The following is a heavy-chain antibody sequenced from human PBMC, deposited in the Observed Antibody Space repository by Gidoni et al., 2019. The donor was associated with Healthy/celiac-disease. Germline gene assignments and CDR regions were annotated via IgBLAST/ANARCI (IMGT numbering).Heavy chain of an antibody. CDR3: ARGVHYYDSSGYGR. Sequence: QVQLVESGGGVVQPGRSLRLSCAASGFTFSSYAMHWVRQAPGKGLEWVAVISYDGSNKYYADSVKGRFTISRDNSKNTLYLQMNSLRAEDTAVYYCARGVHYYDSSGYGRWGQGTLVTVSS. J-gene: IGHJ4*02. CDR2: ISYDGSNK. CDR1: GFTFSSYA. D-gene: IGHD3-22*01. V-gene: IGHV3-30-3*01.